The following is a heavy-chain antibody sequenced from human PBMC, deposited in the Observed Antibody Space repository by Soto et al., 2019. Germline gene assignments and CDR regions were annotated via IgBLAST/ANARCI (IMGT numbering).Heavy chain of an antibody. J-gene: IGHJ4*02. CDR1: GYTFTSYG. Sequence: QVQLVQSGAEVKKPGASAKVSCKASGYTFTSYGISWLRQAPGQGLEWMGWINPYNGNTKYAQKLQGRVTMTTDTSTSTAYKELRSLRSDDTAVYYCARDAAGGLFDYWGQGTLVTVAS. V-gene: IGHV1-18*01. D-gene: IGHD3-16*01. CDR2: INPYNGNT. CDR3: ARDAAGGLFDY.